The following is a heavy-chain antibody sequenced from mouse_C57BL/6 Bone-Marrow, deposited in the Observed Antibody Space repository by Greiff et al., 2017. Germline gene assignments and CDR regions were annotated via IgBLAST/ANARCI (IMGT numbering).Heavy chain of an antibody. V-gene: IGHV1-59*01. CDR1: GYTFTSYW. CDR3: ARPSFEN. J-gene: IGHJ3*01. CDR2: IDPSDSYT. Sequence: QVHVKQSGAELVRPGTSVKLSCKASGYTFTSYWMHWVKQRPGQGLEWIGVIDPSDSYTNYNQKFKGKATLTVDTSSSTAYMQLSSLTSEDSAVYYFARPSFENWGQGTLVTVSA.